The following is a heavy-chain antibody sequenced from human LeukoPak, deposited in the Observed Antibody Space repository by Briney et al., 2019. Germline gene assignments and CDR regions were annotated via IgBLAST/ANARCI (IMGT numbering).Heavy chain of an antibody. CDR2: IYYSGST. J-gene: IGHJ4*02. CDR1: GGSISSSSHY. V-gene: IGHV4-39*07. Sequence: PSETLSLTCTVSGGSISSSSHYWGWIRQPPGKGLEWIGGIYYSGSTYYNPSLKSRVTISVDTSKNQFSLKLSSVTAADTAVYYCASYPYNSGWYFDYWGQGTLVTVSS. CDR3: ASYPYNSGWYFDY. D-gene: IGHD6-19*01.